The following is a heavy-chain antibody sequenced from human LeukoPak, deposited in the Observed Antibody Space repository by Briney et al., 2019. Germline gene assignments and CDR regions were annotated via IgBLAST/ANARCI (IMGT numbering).Heavy chain of an antibody. J-gene: IGHJ4*02. D-gene: IGHD4-17*01. CDR3: ARGDGDYVLPFDY. V-gene: IGHV4-30-2*01. CDR2: IYHSGST. CDR1: GGSISSGGYS. Sequence: PSETLSLTCAVSGGSISSGGYSWSWIRQPPGKGLEWIGYIYHSGSTYYNPSLKGRVTISVDRSKNQFSLKLSSVTAADTAVYYCARGDGDYVLPFDYWGQGTLVTVSS.